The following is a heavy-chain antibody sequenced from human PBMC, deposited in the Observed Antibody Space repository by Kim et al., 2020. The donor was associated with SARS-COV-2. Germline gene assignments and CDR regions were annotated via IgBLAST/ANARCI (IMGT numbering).Heavy chain of an antibody. J-gene: IGHJ5*02. CDR1: GYTFTSYA. CDR2: INTNTGNP. CDR3: ARVKQPQWLVAPPHNWFDP. D-gene: IGHD6-19*01. V-gene: IGHV7-4-1*02. Sequence: ASVKVSCKASGYTFTSYAMNWVRQAPGQGLEWMGWINTNTGNPTYAQGFTGRFVFSLDTSVSTAYLQISSLKAEDTAVYYCARVKQPQWLVAPPHNWFDPWGQGTLVTVSS.